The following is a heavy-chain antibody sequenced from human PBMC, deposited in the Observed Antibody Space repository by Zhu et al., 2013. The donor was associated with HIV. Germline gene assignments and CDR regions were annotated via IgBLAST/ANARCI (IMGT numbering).Heavy chain of an antibody. V-gene: IGHV1-69*18. J-gene: IGHJ4*02. D-gene: IGHD1-26*01. CDR2: IIPMFRSA. CDR1: GGGFSYHA. CDR3: GRRGSGY. Sequence: QGQLVQSGPEVKKPGSSVKVSCRASGGGFSYHAFSWLRQAAGQGLEWMGSIIPMFRSANHAQKFQDRVTISADESTSTVYLEVISLTNEDTAVYYCGRRGSGYWGQGTLVTVPS.